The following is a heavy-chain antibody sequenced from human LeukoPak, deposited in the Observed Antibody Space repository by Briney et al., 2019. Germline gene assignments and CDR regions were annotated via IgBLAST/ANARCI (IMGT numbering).Heavy chain of an antibody. V-gene: IGHV3-30-3*01. Sequence: PGGSLRLSCAASGFTFSSYAMHWVRQAPGKGLEWVAVISYDGSNKYYADSVKGRFTISRDNSKNTLYLQMNSLRAEDTAVYYCARAGPVGENDYWGQGTLVTVSS. D-gene: IGHD3-16*01. CDR1: GFTFSSYA. CDR3: ARAGPVGENDY. CDR2: ISYDGSNK. J-gene: IGHJ4*02.